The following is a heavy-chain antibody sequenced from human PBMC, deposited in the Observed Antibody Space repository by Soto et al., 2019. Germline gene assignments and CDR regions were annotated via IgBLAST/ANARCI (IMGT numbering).Heavy chain of an antibody. CDR2: IYYSGGT. CDR3: ARHTTTGYSSSYFDY. V-gene: IGHV4-59*08. CDR1: GGSISSYY. D-gene: IGHD6-13*01. J-gene: IGHJ4*02. Sequence: SETLSLTCTVSGGSISSYYWSWIRQPPGKGLEWIGYIYYSGGTNYNPSLKSRVTISVDTSKNQFSLKLSSVTAADTAVYYCARHTTTGYSSSYFDYWGQGTLVTVSS.